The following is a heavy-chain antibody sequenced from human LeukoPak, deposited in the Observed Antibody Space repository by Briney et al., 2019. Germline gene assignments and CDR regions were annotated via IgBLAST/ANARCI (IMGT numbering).Heavy chain of an antibody. CDR3: ARPLDYYDSSGLDAFDI. V-gene: IGHV5-51*01. D-gene: IGHD3-22*01. CDR2: IYPGDSDT. J-gene: IGHJ3*02. Sequence: GESLKISCKGSGYSFTSYWIGWVRQMPGKGLEWMGIIYPGDSDTRYSPSFQGQVTISADKSISTAYLQWSSLKASDTAMYYCARPLDYYDSSGLDAFDIWGQGTMVTVSS. CDR1: GYSFTSYW.